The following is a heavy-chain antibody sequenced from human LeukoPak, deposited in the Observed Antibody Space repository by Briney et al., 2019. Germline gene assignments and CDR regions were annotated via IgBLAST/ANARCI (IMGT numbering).Heavy chain of an antibody. CDR2: IYSGGST. V-gene: IGHV3-66*01. CDR1: GFTVSSNY. D-gene: IGHD2-2*01. J-gene: IGHJ4*02. Sequence: GGSLRLSCAASGFTVSSNYMSWVRQAPGKGLEWVSVIYSGGSTYYADSVKGRFTISRDNSKNTLYLQMNSLRAEDTAVYYCARSGAYSSTSCYLDYWGQGTLVTVSS. CDR3: ARSGAYSSTSCYLDY.